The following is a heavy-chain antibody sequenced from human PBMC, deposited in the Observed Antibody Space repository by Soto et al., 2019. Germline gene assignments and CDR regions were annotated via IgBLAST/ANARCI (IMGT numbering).Heavy chain of an antibody. D-gene: IGHD6-13*01. CDR1: GYSFTSYW. CDR2: IYPGDSDT. Sequence: PGESLKISCKGSGYSFTSYWIGWVRQMPGKGLEWMGIIYPGDSDTRYSPSFQGQVTISADKSISTAYLQWSSLKASDTAMYYCARAIAAAGYYYYGMDVWGQGTTVTVS. V-gene: IGHV5-51*01. J-gene: IGHJ6*02. CDR3: ARAIAAAGYYYYGMDV.